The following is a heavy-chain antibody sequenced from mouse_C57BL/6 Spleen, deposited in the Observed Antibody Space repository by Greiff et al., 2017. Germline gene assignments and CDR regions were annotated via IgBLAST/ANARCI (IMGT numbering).Heavy chain of an antibody. CDR3: ARNWDVSYFDC. V-gene: IGHV1-54*01. Sequence: VQLQQSGAELVRPGTSVKVSCKASGYAFTNYLIEWVKQRPGQGLEWIGVINPGSGGTNYNEKFKGKATLTADKSSSTAYMQLSSLTSEDSAVYFCARNWDVSYFDCWGQGTTLTVSS. J-gene: IGHJ2*01. CDR1: GYAFTNYL. D-gene: IGHD4-1*01. CDR2: INPGSGGT.